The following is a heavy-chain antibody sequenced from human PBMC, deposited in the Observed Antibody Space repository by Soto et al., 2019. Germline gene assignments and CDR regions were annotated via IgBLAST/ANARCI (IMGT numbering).Heavy chain of an antibody. D-gene: IGHD3-16*02. CDR3: ARVVIMITFGGVIVGYDAFDI. J-gene: IGHJ3*02. Sequence: QVQLVQSGAEVKKPGASVKVSYKASGYTFTSYGISWVRQAPGQGLEWMGWISAYNGNTNYAQKLQGRVTMTTDTATSTAYMELRSLRSDDTAVYYCARVVIMITFGGVIVGYDAFDIWGQGTMVTVSS. CDR1: GYTFTSYG. CDR2: ISAYNGNT. V-gene: IGHV1-18*01.